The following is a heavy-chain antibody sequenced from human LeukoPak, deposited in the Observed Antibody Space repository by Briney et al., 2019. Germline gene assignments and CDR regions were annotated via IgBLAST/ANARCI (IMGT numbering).Heavy chain of an antibody. CDR1: GYTFTSYD. CDR2: MNPNSGNT. Sequence: GESLKISCKGSGYTFTSYDINWVRQATGQGLEWMGWMNPNSGNTGYAQKFQGRVTMTRNTSISTAYMELSSLRSEDTAVYYCARGSSYYYGSGSPYYYYCMDVWGKGTTVTISS. D-gene: IGHD3-10*01. V-gene: IGHV1-8*01. J-gene: IGHJ6*03. CDR3: ARGSSYYYGSGSPYYYYCMDV.